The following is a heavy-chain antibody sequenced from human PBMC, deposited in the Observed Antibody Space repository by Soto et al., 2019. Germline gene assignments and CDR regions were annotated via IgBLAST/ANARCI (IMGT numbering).Heavy chain of an antibody. Sequence: TGGSLRLSCSGSGFNFSYYYMNWIRQTPVKGLEWVSSILSLESHKYYAASVMGRFSISRDNAKKSLFLQMNNLRAEDTGIYFCATGLKDASNRPSFDSWGPGTPVTVSS. CDR3: ATGLKDASNRPSFDS. CDR1: GFNFSYYY. CDR2: ILSLESHK. D-gene: IGHD3-16*01. V-gene: IGHV3-11*01. J-gene: IGHJ4*02.